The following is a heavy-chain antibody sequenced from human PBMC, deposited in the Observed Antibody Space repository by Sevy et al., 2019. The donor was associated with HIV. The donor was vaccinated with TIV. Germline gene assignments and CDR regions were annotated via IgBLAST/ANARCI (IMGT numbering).Heavy chain of an antibody. CDR3: ANAYSGSYSHSYLYALDV. CDR2: ISRDGINE. D-gene: IGHD1-26*01. CDR1: GFSFSYYG. V-gene: IGHV3-30*18. Sequence: GGSLRLSCIGSGFSFSYYGIHWVRQSPGKGLDWVALISRDGINEDYADSVKGRFTISRDNSKNTVYLEMNSLRNEDTAIYFCANAYSGSYSHSYLYALDVWGQGTTVTVSS. J-gene: IGHJ6*02.